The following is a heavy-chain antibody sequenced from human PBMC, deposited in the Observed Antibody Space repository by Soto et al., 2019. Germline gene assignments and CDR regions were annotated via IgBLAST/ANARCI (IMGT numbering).Heavy chain of an antibody. D-gene: IGHD4-17*01. CDR3: ARDGQNGDYGYYYYGMDA. CDR1: GYTFTSYG. Sequence: ASVKVSCKASGYTFTSYGISWVRQAPGQGLEWMGWISAYNGNTNYAQKLQGRVTMTTDTSTSTAYMELRSLRSDDTAVYYCARDGQNGDYGYYYYGMDAWGQGTTVTVSS. CDR2: ISAYNGNT. V-gene: IGHV1-18*01. J-gene: IGHJ6*02.